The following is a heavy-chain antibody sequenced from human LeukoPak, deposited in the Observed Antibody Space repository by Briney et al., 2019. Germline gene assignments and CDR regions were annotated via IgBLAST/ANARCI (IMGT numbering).Heavy chain of an antibody. CDR1: GGSMTTYY. J-gene: IGHJ4*02. CDR3: VRLGRGGDWFDY. V-gene: IGHV4-59*01. Sequence: SETLSLTCTVSGGSMTTYYWTWIRQPPGKGPEWIGYIYYSGSTNHNSSLKSRVSMSVDTYKNQFSLKVNSVTAADAAIYYCVRLGRGGDWFDYWGQGILVTVSS. CDR2: IYYSGST. D-gene: IGHD2-21*02.